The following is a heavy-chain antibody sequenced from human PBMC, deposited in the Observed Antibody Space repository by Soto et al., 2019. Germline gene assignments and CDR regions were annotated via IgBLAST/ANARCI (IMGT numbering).Heavy chain of an antibody. CDR1: GFTFSSYA. CDR3: VNFHSSAVEINYYCGMDV. CDR2: ISSNGGST. Sequence: GGSLRLSCSASGFTFSSYAMHWVRQAPGKGLEYVSAISSNGGSTYYADSVKGRFTISRDNSKNTLYLQMSSLRAEDTAVYYCVNFHSSAVEINYYCGMDVWGPGTTVTVSS. D-gene: IGHD6-25*01. J-gene: IGHJ6*02. V-gene: IGHV3-64D*08.